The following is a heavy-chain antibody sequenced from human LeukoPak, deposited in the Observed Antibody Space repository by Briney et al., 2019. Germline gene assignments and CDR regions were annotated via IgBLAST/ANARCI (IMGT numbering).Heavy chain of an antibody. CDR3: ANDHTMFVVEKCDP. J-gene: IGHJ5*02. CDR1: GGTFSSYA. CDR2: IIPIFGIA. D-gene: IGHD3-3*01. V-gene: IGHV1-69*04. Sequence: SVKVSCQASGGTFSSYAISWVRQAPGPGLEWMGRIIPIFGIANYAQKFQGRVTITADKSTSTAYRELSSLRSEDTAVYYCANDHTMFVVEKCDPWGQGTLVTVSS.